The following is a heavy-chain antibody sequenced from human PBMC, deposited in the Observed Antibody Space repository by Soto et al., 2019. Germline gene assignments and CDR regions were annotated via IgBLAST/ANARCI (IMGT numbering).Heavy chain of an antibody. CDR1: GYTFTNYY. D-gene: IGHD1-26*01. CDR3: ARHHVRGRTIAGAAEF. CDR2: INPTGGAT. J-gene: IGHJ4*02. Sequence: ASVKVSCKASGYTFTNYYVHWVRQAPGQGLEWMGIINPTGGATNYSQKFQGRVTMTRDTSTRTVYVELRSLRSEDTAMYYCARHHVRGRTIAGAAEFWGQGTLVTVSS. V-gene: IGHV1-46*01.